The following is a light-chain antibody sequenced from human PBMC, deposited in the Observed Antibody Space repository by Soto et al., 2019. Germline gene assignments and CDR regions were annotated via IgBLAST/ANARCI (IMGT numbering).Light chain of an antibody. CDR1: QSISSW. V-gene: IGKV1-5*01. J-gene: IGKJ4*01. CDR2: DAS. Sequence: DIQMTKSASTLSASVRDRVTITSRASQSISSWLAWYQQKXGRAPRXXIYDASSLESGVPSRFSGSGYGTEFTLTISSLKPEDFATYYCHQLNNYTLTFGGGTKVDIK. CDR3: HQLNNYTLT.